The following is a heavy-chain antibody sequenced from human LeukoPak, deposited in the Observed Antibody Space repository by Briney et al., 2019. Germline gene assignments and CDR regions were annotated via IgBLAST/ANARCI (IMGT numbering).Heavy chain of an antibody. J-gene: IGHJ4*02. V-gene: IGHV3-23*01. D-gene: IGHD1-7*01. CDR1: GFTFSSYA. CDR3: AKTQRSTNWNLDTTSFDY. CDR2: ISGSGGST. Sequence: GGSLRLSCAASGFTFSSYAMSWVRQAPGKGLEWASAISGSGGSTYYADSVKGRFTISRDNSKNTLYLQMNSLRAEDTAVYYCAKTQRSTNWNLDTTSFDYWGQGTLVTVSS.